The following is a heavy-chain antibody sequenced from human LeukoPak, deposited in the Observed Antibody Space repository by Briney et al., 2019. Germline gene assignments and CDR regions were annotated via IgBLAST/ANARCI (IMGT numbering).Heavy chain of an antibody. Sequence: GGSLRLSCAASGFTFSSYWMSWVRQPPGKGLEWVANLAQDGGEIYYVDSVKGRFTISRDNAKSSLYPQMNSLRAEDTAVYYCVRDIVGSTGTDYWGQGTLVTVSS. V-gene: IGHV3-7*01. CDR2: LAQDGGEI. J-gene: IGHJ4*02. CDR3: VRDIVGSTGTDY. CDR1: GFTFSSYW. D-gene: IGHD1-26*01.